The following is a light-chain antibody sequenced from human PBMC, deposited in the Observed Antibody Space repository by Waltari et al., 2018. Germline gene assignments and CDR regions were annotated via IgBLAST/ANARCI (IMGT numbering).Light chain of an antibody. CDR3: QQYNNWPPYT. J-gene: IGKJ2*01. V-gene: IGKV3-15*01. CDR1: QSVGRN. Sequence: DIVMTQSPATLSVSPGARATLSCRASQSVGRNLAWYQQKPGQALRLLIFAASRRATGIPARFSGSGSGTEFTLTIGSLQSEDFAVYYCQQYNNWPPYTFGQGTKLEIK. CDR2: AAS.